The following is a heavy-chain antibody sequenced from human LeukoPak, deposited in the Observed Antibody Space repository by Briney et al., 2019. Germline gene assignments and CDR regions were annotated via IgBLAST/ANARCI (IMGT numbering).Heavy chain of an antibody. D-gene: IGHD1-26*01. CDR2: ISYDGSNK. CDR3: ARDYIVGATIITYYFDY. J-gene: IGHJ4*02. V-gene: IGHV3-30-3*01. Sequence: PGGSLRLSCAASGFTFSSYAMHWVRQAPGKGLEWVAVISYDGSNKYYADSVKGRFTISRDNSKNTLYLQMNSLRAEDTAVYYCARDYIVGATIITYYFDYWGQGTLVTVSS. CDR1: GFTFSSYA.